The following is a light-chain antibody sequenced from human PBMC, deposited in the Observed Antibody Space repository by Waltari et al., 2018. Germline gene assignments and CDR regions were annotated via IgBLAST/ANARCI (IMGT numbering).Light chain of an antibody. Sequence: DIVMTQSPDSLAVSLGERATIDCKSSQSVFYRSDNKNYLAWYQHKPGQPPKLLFYWASTRESVVPDRFSASVSGTDFTLTINNLQAEDVAVYYCQQYYRSRTFGQATKVEIK. J-gene: IGKJ1*01. V-gene: IGKV4-1*01. CDR2: WAS. CDR3: QQYYRSRT. CDR1: QSVFYRSDNKNY.